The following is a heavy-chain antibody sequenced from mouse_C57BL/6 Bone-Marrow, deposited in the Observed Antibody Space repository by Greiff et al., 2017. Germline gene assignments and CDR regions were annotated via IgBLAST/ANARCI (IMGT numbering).Heavy chain of an antibody. CDR1: GFTFSSYA. Sequence: EVKLMESGGGLVKPGGSLKLSCAASGFTFSSYAMSWVRQTPEKRLEWVATISDGGSYTYYPDNVKGRFTISRDNAKNNLYLQMSHLKSEDTAMYYCARERIYYYGSSYVHFDYWGQGTTLTVSS. CDR3: ARERIYYYGSSYVHFDY. D-gene: IGHD1-1*01. V-gene: IGHV5-4*01. J-gene: IGHJ2*01. CDR2: ISDGGSYT.